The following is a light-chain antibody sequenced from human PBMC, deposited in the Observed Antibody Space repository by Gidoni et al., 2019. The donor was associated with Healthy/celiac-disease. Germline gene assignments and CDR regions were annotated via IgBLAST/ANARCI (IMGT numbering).Light chain of an antibody. J-gene: IGKJ2*01. CDR2: AAS. CDR3: QQSYSTLPST. CDR1: QSISSY. Sequence: DIQMTQSPSSLSASVGDRVTITCRASQSISSYLNWYQQKPGKAPKLLIYAASSLQSGVPSRFSGSGSGTDFTLTISSLQPEDFETYDCQQSYSTLPSTFGQGTKLEIK. V-gene: IGKV1-39*01.